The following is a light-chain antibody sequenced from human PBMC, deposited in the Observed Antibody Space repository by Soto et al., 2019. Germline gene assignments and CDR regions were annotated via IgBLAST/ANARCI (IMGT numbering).Light chain of an antibody. CDR2: GVS. CDR1: RSDIGSYNY. V-gene: IGLV2-14*01. Sequence: QSALTQPASVSGSPGQSITISCSGTRSDIGSYNYVAWYQQFPGKTPKILIYGVSNRPSGVSSRFYGSNSGNTASLTISGRQAEDEADYYCISYTGSSTSYVFGSGTKVTVL. CDR3: ISYTGSSTSYV. J-gene: IGLJ1*01.